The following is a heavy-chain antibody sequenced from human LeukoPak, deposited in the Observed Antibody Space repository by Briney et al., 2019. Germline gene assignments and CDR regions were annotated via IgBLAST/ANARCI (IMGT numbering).Heavy chain of an antibody. D-gene: IGHD2-2*01. CDR2: ISGSGGST. CDR3: ASLTDIVVVPAAVGY. V-gene: IGHV3-23*01. J-gene: IGHJ4*02. CDR1: GFTFSSYA. Sequence: GGSLRHSCAASGFTFSSYAMSWARQAPGKGLEWVSAISGSGGSTYYADSVKGRFTISRDNSKNTLYLQMNSLRAEDTAVYYCASLTDIVVVPAAVGYWGQGTLVTVSS.